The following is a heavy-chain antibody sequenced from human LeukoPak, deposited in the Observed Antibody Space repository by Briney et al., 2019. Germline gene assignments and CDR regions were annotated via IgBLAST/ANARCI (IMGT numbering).Heavy chain of an antibody. CDR2: ISYDGSNK. D-gene: IGHD4-17*01. J-gene: IGHJ4*02. V-gene: IGHV3-30*03. CDR3: ARERLYGDPDY. CDR1: GFTFSSYG. Sequence: PGGSLRLSCAASGFTFSSYGMHWVRQAPGKGLEWVAVISYDGSNKYCADSVKGRFTISRDNSKNSLYLQMNSLRAEDTAVYYCARERLYGDPDYWGQGTLVTVSS.